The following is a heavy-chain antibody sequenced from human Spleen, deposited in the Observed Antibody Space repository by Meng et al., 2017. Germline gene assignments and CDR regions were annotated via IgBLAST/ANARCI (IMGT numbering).Heavy chain of an antibody. CDR2: INHSGST. Sequence: QVQLAQWGAGIVKPSETLSLTCVVSGGSFSDYYWSWIRQPPGKGLEWIGEINHSGSTNYNPSLESRATISVDTSQNNLSLKLSSVTAADSAVYYCARGPTTMAHDFDYWGQGTLVTVSS. CDR1: GGSFSDYY. CDR3: ARGPTTMAHDFDY. D-gene: IGHD4-11*01. V-gene: IGHV4-34*01. J-gene: IGHJ4*02.